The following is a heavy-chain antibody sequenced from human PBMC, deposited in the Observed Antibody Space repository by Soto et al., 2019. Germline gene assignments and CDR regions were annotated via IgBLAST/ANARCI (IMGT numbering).Heavy chain of an antibody. CDR3: ARGLGGGVESIVAVSYYYDMEV. V-gene: IGHV1-69*13. D-gene: IGHD2-2*01. Sequence: SVKVSCKASGGTFSSYAISWVRQAPGQGLEWMGGIIPIFGTANYAQKFQGRVTITADESMSTAYMELSSLRSAATAVYYCARGLGGGVESIVAVSYYYDMEVWGKGTTVTVSS. J-gene: IGHJ6*03. CDR1: GGTFSSYA. CDR2: IIPIFGTA.